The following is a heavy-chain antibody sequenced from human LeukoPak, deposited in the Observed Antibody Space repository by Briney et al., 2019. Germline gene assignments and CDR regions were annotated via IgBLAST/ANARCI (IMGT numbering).Heavy chain of an antibody. Sequence: ASVNVSFKASGYTFTSYDINWVRQATGQGLEWMGWMNPNSGNTGYAQKFQGRVTMTRNTSISTAYMELSSLRSEDTAVYYCARALGADDAFDIWGQGTMVTVSS. CDR2: MNPNSGNT. CDR3: ARALGADDAFDI. V-gene: IGHV1-8*01. J-gene: IGHJ3*02. D-gene: IGHD4/OR15-4a*01. CDR1: GYTFTSYD.